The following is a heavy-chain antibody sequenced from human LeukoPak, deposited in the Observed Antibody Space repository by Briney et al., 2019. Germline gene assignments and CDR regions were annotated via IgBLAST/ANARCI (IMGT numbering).Heavy chain of an antibody. CDR3: ARHKGSPYGSGSYYAYNWFDP. V-gene: IGHV3-48*04. CDR2: ISSSSSTI. D-gene: IGHD3-10*01. CDR1: GFTFSSYS. J-gene: IGHJ5*02. Sequence: GGSLRLSCAASGFTFSSYSMNWVRQAPGKGLEWVSYISSSSSTIYYADSVKGRFTISRDNAKNSLYLQMNSLRAEDTAVYYCARHKGSPYGSGSYYAYNWFDPWGQGTLVTVSS.